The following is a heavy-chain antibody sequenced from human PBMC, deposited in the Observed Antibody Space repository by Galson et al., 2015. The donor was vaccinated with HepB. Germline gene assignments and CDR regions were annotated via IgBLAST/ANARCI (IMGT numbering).Heavy chain of an antibody. Sequence: SLRLSCAASGFIFNNAWMHWVRQAPGKGLEWVGRIKSKIDGGTTDHAAPVKGRFTISRDDSKNTLYLQMNSLRTEDTAVCYCTTGRYFDWSPRYDYWGQGTLVTFSS. CDR1: GFIFNNAW. CDR3: TTGRYFDWSPRYDY. V-gene: IGHV3-15*07. D-gene: IGHD3-9*01. CDR2: IKSKIDGGTT. J-gene: IGHJ4*02.